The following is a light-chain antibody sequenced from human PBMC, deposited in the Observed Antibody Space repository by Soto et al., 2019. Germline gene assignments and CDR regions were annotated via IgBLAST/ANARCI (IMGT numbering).Light chain of an antibody. V-gene: IGLV2-14*01. J-gene: IGLJ1*01. CDR1: SSDVGGYNY. CDR2: DVS. Sequence: QSALTQPASVSGSPGQSITIYCTGTSSDVGGYNYVSWYQQHPGKAPKFMIYDVSNRPSGVSNRFSGSKSGNTASLTISGLQAEDEADYYCSSYTSSSTPYVFGTGTKVTVL. CDR3: SSYTSSSTPYV.